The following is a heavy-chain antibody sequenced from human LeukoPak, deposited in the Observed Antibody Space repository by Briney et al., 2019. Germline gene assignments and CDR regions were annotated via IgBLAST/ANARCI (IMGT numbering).Heavy chain of an antibody. D-gene: IGHD6-19*01. V-gene: IGHV3-13*01. CDR2: IGTAGDT. CDR1: GFTFSSYD. J-gene: IGHJ4*02. Sequence: PGGSLRLSCAASGFTFSSYDMHWVRQATGKGLEWVSAIGTAGDTYYPGSVKGRFTISRENAKNSLYLQMNSLRAGDTAVYYCAKDHSGWYGSLWGQGTPVTVSS. CDR3: AKDHSGWYGSL.